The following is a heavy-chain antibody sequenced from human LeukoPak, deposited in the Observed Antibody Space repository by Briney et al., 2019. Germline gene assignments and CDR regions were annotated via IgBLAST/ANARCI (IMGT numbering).Heavy chain of an antibody. Sequence: SETLSLTCTASGGSINNYYWSWIRQPPGKGLEWIGYIYYSGSTNYNPSLKSRVSISVDTSKNQFSLKLSSVTAADTAVYYCARIVPYNYGYVDYWGQGTLVTVSS. D-gene: IGHD5-18*01. CDR1: GGSINNYY. J-gene: IGHJ4*02. CDR2: IYYSGST. CDR3: ARIVPYNYGYVDY. V-gene: IGHV4-59*01.